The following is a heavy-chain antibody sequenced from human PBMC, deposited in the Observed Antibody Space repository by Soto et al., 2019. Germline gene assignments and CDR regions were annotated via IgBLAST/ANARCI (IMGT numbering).Heavy chain of an antibody. D-gene: IGHD6-13*01. J-gene: IGHJ3*02. CDR3: ATGQQVRMADI. CDR2: ISSDSRDK. CDR1: GFSVSGHY. Sequence: QVQLLESGGDLVKPGWCLRLSCEASGFSVSGHYMGWIRQPPGKGLEWISYISSDSRDKNYADSVKGRFTISRDKAKNSLYLQMNSLRAEDTAVYFCATGQQVRMADIWGQGTMVTVSS. V-gene: IGHV3-11*03.